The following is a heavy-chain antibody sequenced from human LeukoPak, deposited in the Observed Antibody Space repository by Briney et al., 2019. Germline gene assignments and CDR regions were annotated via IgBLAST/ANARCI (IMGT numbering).Heavy chain of an antibody. CDR1: GYTFTSYY. J-gene: IGHJ5*02. D-gene: IGHD3-10*02. CDR3: ARCSGGGLTEFDP. CDR2: INPNSGGT. V-gene: IGHV1-2*02. Sequence: ASVKVSCKASGYTFTSYYMHWVRQAPGQGLEWMGWINPNSGGTNYAQKFQGRVTMTRDTYISTAYMELSRLRSDDTAVYYCARCSGGGLTEFDPWGQGTLVTVSS.